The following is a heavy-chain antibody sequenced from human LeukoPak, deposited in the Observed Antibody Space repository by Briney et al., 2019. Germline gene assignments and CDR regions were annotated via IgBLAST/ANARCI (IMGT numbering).Heavy chain of an antibody. CDR2: IRYDGSNK. CDR1: GFTFSSYG. D-gene: IGHD3-10*01. CDR3: ATIYGSGSNNAFDI. V-gene: IGHV3-30*02. Sequence: GALRLSCAASGFTFSSYGMHWVRQAPGKGLEWVAFIRYDGSNKYYADSVKGRFTISRDNSKNTLYLQMNSLRAEDTAVYYCATIYGSGSNNAFDIWGQGTMVTVSS. J-gene: IGHJ3*02.